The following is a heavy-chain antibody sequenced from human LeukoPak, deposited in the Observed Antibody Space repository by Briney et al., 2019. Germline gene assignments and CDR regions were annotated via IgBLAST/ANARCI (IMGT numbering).Heavy chain of an antibody. CDR1: GGSISSSNW. D-gene: IGHD6-13*01. CDR2: IYHSGST. V-gene: IGHV4-4*02. CDR3: ARCIAAAANWFDP. J-gene: IGHJ5*02. Sequence: KPSETLSLTCAVSGGSISSSNWWSWVRQPPGKGLEWIGEIYHSGSTYYNPSLKSRVTISVDTSKNQFSLKLSSVTAADTAVYYCARCIAAAANWFDPWGQGTLVTVSS.